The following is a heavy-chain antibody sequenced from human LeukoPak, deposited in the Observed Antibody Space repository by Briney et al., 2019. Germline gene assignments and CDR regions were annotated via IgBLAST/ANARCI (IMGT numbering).Heavy chain of an antibody. CDR1: GGTFSSYA. D-gene: IGHD3-22*01. Sequence: ASVKVSCKASGGTFSSYAISWVRQAPGQGLEWVRRIIPIFGTANYAQKFQGRVTITTDESTSTAYMELSSLRSEDTAVYYCARDSDSSGYYLRWLDYWGQGTLVTVSS. CDR3: ARDSDSSGYYLRWLDY. CDR2: IIPIFGTA. V-gene: IGHV1-69*05. J-gene: IGHJ4*02.